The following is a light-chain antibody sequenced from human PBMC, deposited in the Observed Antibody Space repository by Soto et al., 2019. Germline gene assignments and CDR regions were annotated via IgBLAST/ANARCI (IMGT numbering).Light chain of an antibody. CDR2: AAS. J-gene: IGKJ3*01. Sequence: DIQMTQSPSSLSAFVGDRVTITCRASQGISNYLAWYQQKPGRAPTLLIYAASTLRSGVPSRFSGSGSGTDFTLTISSLQPEDVASYYCQEYKTAPFIFCPGTKVDIK. CDR3: QEYKTAPFI. CDR1: QGISNY. V-gene: IGKV1-27*01.